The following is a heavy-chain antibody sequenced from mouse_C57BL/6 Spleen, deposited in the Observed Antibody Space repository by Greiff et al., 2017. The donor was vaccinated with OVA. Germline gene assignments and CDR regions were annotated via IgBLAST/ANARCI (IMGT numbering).Heavy chain of an antibody. CDR1: GYTFTSYW. V-gene: IGHV1-59*01. CDR3: ARTHDYHFDY. Sequence: QVQLQQSGAELVRPGTSVKLSCKASGYTFTSYWMHWVKQRPGQGLEWIGVIDPSDSYTNYNQKFKGKATLTVDTSSSTAYMQLSSLTSEDSAVYYCARTHDYHFDYWGQGTTLTVSS. CDR2: IDPSDSYT. D-gene: IGHD2-4*01. J-gene: IGHJ2*01.